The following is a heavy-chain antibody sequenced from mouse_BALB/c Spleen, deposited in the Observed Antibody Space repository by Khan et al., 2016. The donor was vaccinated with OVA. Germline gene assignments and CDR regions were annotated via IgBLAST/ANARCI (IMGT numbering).Heavy chain of an antibody. D-gene: IGHD2-14*01. Sequence: QVQLQQSGAELARPGASVKLSCKASGYTFTSYWMQWVKQRPGQGLEWIGAIYPGDGDTRYTQKFKGKATLTADKSSSTAYIQLSSLASEDSAVYYCALYRYDGNYYAMDYWGQGTSVTVSS. CDR3: ALYRYDGNYYAMDY. J-gene: IGHJ4*01. V-gene: IGHV1-87*01. CDR2: IYPGDGDT. CDR1: GYTFTSYW.